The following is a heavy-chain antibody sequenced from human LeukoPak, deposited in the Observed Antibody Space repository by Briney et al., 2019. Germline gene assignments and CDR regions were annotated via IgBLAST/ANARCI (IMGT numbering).Heavy chain of an antibody. CDR3: ARRICSSTSCYRFDP. CDR2: IYYSGST. J-gene: IGHJ5*02. D-gene: IGHD2-2*02. V-gene: IGHV4-59*12. CDR1: GGSISSYY. Sequence: SETLSLTCTVSGGSISSYYWSWIRQPPGKGLEWIGYIYYSGSTNYNPSLKSRVTISVDTSKNQFSLKLSSVTAADTAVYYCARRICSSTSCYRFDPWGQGTLVTVSS.